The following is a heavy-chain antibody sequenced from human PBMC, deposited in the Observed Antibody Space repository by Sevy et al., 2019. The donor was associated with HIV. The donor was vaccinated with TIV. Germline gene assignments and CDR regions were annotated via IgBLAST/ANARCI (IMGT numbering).Heavy chain of an antibody. CDR1: GFTFSNAW. CDR2: IKNKTDGGTT. J-gene: IGHJ4*02. CDR3: TTGVDYDFWSGYQFDY. Sequence: GGSLRLSCAASGFTFSNAWMSWVRQAPGKGLEWVGRIKNKTDGGTTDYAAPVKGRFTISRDDSKNTLYLQMNSLKTEDTAVYYCTTGVDYDFWSGYQFDYWGQGTLVTVSS. V-gene: IGHV3-15*01. D-gene: IGHD3-3*01.